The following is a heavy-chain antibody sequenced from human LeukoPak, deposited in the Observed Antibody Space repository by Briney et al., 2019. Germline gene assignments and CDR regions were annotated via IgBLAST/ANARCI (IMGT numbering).Heavy chain of an antibody. CDR2: IGTAGDT. CDR3: ARGSVRVGMDV. V-gene: IGHV3-13*01. Sequence: GGSLRLSCEASGITFSTSDMHWVRQAPRKGLEWVSVIGTAGDTYYADSVKGRFTISRENAKNSLYLQMNSLRAGDTAVYYCARGSVRVGMDVWGQGTTVTVSS. D-gene: IGHD6-13*01. J-gene: IGHJ6*02. CDR1: GITFSTSD.